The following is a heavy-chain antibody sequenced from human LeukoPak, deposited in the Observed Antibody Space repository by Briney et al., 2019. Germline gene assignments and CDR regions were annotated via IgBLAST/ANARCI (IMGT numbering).Heavy chain of an antibody. CDR2: IYPGGSDT. CDR1: GYIFSSYW. D-gene: IGHD3-22*01. J-gene: IGHJ4*02. CDR3: ARHQYYYDTRAYYIDY. Sequence: GESLKISCKGSGYIFSSYWIGWARQMPGKGLEWMGIIYPGGSDTRYSPPFQGQVTISADKSISTAYGQWNSLRASDTAMYYCARHQYYYDTRAYYIDYWGQGTLVTVSS. V-gene: IGHV5-51*01.